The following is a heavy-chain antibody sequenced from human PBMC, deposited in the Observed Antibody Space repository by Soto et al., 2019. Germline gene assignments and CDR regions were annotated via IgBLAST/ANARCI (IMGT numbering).Heavy chain of an antibody. V-gene: IGHV4-59*01. Sequence: SETLSLTCTVSGGSINTYYWSWMRQPLGKGLEWIGYIYYSGSTNSNPSLKSRVTISEDTSKNQLSLKLSSVTAADTAVYYCARDAGGRGNGAFDIWGQGTMVTVSS. CDR2: IYYSGST. J-gene: IGHJ3*02. CDR3: ARDAGGRGNGAFDI. CDR1: GGSINTYY. D-gene: IGHD3-16*01.